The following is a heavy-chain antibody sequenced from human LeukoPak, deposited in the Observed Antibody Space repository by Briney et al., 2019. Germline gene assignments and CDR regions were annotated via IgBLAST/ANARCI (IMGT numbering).Heavy chain of an antibody. CDR1: GFTVSSNY. Sequence: TGGSLRLSXAASGFTVSSNYMSWVCQAPGKGLEWVSVIYSGENPYYADSVKGRFTISRDNSKNAVYLQMNSLRAEDTAVYYCARTNFWSGHWGQGTLVTVSS. CDR2: IYSGENP. CDR3: ARTNFWSGH. J-gene: IGHJ4*02. D-gene: IGHD3-3*01. V-gene: IGHV3-53*01.